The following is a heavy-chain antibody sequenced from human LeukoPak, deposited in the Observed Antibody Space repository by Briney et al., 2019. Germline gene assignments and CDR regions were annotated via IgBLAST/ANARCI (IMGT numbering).Heavy chain of an antibody. D-gene: IGHD4-17*01. CDR3: ARDSADYGDYDY. J-gene: IGHJ4*02. V-gene: IGHV1-46*01. CDR1: GYTFTSYY. Sequence: ASVKVSCKASGYTFTSYYMHWVRQAPGQGLDWMGIINPSGGSTSYAQKFQGRVTMTRDTSTSTVYMELSSLRSEDEAVYYCARDSADYGDYDYWGQGTLVTVSS. CDR2: INPSGGST.